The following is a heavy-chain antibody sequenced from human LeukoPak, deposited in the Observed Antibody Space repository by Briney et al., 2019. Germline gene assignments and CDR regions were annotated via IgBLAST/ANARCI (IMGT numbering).Heavy chain of an antibody. V-gene: IGHV3-30*02. J-gene: IGHJ5*02. CDR3: ARALFTSGWAGANWFDP. CDR1: GFTFSSYG. Sequence: PGGSLRLSCAASGFTFSSYGMHWVRQAPGKGLEWVAFIRYDGSNKYYADSVKGRFTISRDNSKNTLYLQMNSLRAEDTAVYYCARALFTSGWAGANWFDPWGQGTLVTVSS. CDR2: IRYDGSNK. D-gene: IGHD6-19*01.